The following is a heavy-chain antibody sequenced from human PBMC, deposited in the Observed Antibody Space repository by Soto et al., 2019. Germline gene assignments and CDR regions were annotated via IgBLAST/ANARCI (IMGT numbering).Heavy chain of an antibody. Sequence: VSCEASGYTFPRNTMNWVRQAPGQRLEWMGWINPDNGNTKSSQKFQDRVTMTRNTSISTAYMELSSLRSEDTAVYYCARGFHYDIVRWGQGTLVTVSS. D-gene: IGHD3-9*01. J-gene: IGHJ4*02. CDR2: INPDNGNT. V-gene: IGHV1-3*01. CDR3: ARGFHYDIVR. CDR1: GYTFPRNT.